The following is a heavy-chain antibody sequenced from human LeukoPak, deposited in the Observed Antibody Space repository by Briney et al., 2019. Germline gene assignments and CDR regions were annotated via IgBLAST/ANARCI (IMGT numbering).Heavy chain of an antibody. CDR2: IYYSGST. CDR1: GGSINYYY. CDR3: ARANPYDILTGYYRVIDY. J-gene: IGHJ4*02. Sequence: SETLSLTCTVSGGSINYYYWMWIRQPPGKGLEWIGYIYYSGSTNYNPSLKSRVTISVDTSMNQFSLKLSSVTAADTAVYYCARANPYDILTGYYRVIDYWGQGTLVTVSS. D-gene: IGHD3-9*01. V-gene: IGHV4-59*01.